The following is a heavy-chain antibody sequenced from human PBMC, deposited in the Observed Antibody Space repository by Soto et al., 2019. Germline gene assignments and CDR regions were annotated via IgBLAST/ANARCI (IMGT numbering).Heavy chain of an antibody. D-gene: IGHD3-3*01. CDR1: GYSFTSYW. CDR3: ARLKPPNYDFWSGPPGC. CDR2: IYPGDSDT. Sequence: PGESLKISCKGSGYSFTSYWIGWVRQMPGKGLEWMGIIYPGDSDTRYSPSFQGQVTISADKSISTAYLQWSSLKASDTAMYYCARLKPPNYDFWSGPPGCWGQGTLVTVSS. J-gene: IGHJ4*02. V-gene: IGHV5-51*01.